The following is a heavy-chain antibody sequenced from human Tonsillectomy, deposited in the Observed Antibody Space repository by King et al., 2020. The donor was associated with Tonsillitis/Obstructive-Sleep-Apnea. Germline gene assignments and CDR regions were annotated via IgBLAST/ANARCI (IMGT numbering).Heavy chain of an antibody. CDR2: ISYDGSNK. CDR1: GFTFSSYG. J-gene: IGHJ4*02. D-gene: IGHD1-26*01. Sequence: QLVQSGGGVVQPGRSLRLSCAASGFTFSSYGMHWVRQAPGEGLEWVAVISYDGSNKYYADSVKGRFTISRDNSKNTLYLQMNSLRAEDTAVYYCAKDSGGSYYSGADYWGQGTLVTVSS. V-gene: IGHV3-30*18. CDR3: AKDSGGSYYSGADY.